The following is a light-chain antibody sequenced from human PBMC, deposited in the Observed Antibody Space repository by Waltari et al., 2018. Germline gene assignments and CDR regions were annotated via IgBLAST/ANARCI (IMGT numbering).Light chain of an antibody. CDR3: QQLNSYRYT. CDR1: QTISIY. V-gene: IGKV1-9*01. Sequence: IQLPQSPSFLSASVGDRVTITCRASQTISIYLAWYQQKPGKAPKLLIYAASTLQRGVPSRFSGSASGTEFSLTISSLQPEDSATYYCQQLNSYRYTFGQGTKLEIK. CDR2: AAS. J-gene: IGKJ2*01.